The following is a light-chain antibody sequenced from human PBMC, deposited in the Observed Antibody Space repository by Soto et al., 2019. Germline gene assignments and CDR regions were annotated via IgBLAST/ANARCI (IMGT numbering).Light chain of an antibody. CDR1: QTFTRW. Sequence: DIQMTQSPSALSASVGDRVTITCRASQTFTRWLAWYQQKPGRAPNLLIYDASSLESGVPSRFSGSGSGTEFTLTISSLQLDDSGNYYCQECNSCPHTLGAGTNLD. CDR3: QECNSCPHT. CDR2: DAS. V-gene: IGKV1-5*01. J-gene: IGKJ3*01.